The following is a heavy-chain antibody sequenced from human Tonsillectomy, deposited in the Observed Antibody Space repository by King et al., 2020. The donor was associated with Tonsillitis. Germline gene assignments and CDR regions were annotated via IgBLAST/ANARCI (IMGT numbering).Heavy chain of an antibody. CDR2: ISYDGINK. CDR1: GFIFTNYG. D-gene: IGHD1-26*01. V-gene: IGHV3-30*18. J-gene: IGHJ4*02. CDR3: ANDTWELLPDY. Sequence: VQLVESGGGVVQPGRSLRLSCAASGFIFTNYGMHWVRQAPGKGLEWVAVISYDGINKYYADSVKGRFTISRDNSKNRLHLQMNSLRAEDTAVYYCANDTWELLPDYWGQGTLVTVSS.